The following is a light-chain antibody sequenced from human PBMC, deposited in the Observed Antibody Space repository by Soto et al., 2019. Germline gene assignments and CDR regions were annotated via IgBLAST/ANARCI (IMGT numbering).Light chain of an antibody. Sequence: SYELTQPPSVSVAPGQTARITCGGNNIGSKSVHWYQQKPGQAPVLVVYDDSDRPSGIPKRFSGSNSGNTATLTISRVEAGDEADYYCQVWDSSSDPYVVFGGGTKLTVL. V-gene: IGLV3-21*02. CDR1: NIGSKS. CDR3: QVWDSSSDPYVV. CDR2: DDS. J-gene: IGLJ2*01.